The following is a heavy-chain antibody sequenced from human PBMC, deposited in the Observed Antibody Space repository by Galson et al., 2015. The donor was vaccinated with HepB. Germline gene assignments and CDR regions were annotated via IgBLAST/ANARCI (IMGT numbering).Heavy chain of an antibody. J-gene: IGHJ4*02. V-gene: IGHV4-59*08. CDR2: IYYSGST. CDR1: GGSISSYY. D-gene: IGHD3-10*01. CDR3: ARHRRVRGVIIYDY. Sequence: LTCTVSGGSISSYYWSWIRQPPGKGLEWIGYIYYSGSTNYNPSLKSRVTISVDTSKNQFSLKLSSVTAADTAVYYCARHRRVRGVIIYDYWGQGTLVTVSS.